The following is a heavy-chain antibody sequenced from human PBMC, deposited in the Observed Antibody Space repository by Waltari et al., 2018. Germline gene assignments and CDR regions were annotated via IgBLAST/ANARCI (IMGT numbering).Heavy chain of an antibody. D-gene: IGHD1-26*01. V-gene: IGHV3-23*01. CDR3: AKDRDGSSLTLYYFDH. Sequence: EVQLLGSGGGLVQPGGSLRLSCVASGFTFSRYGMSWVRQGAGKGLEWVSSVSGSGDTTDYADSVKGRFTISRDNSKNTFYLQMNSLRVDDTAVYYCAKDRDGSSLTLYYFDHWSQGALVTVSS. J-gene: IGHJ4*02. CDR2: VSGSGDTT. CDR1: GFTFSRYG.